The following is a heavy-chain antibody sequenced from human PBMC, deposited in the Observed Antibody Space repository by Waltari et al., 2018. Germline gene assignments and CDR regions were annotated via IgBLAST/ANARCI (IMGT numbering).Heavy chain of an antibody. CDR3: ARVTGSGSFLVDH. V-gene: IGHV3-30-3*01. D-gene: IGHD3-10*01. CDR2: VSHDGSTI. J-gene: IGHJ4*02. CDR1: GFSFSNYA. Sequence: QVQLVASGGGVVQPGTSLRLSCAASGFSFSNYAMHWVRQTPGKGLGWVTLVSHDGSTIHDAESVRGRFSISRDNSRDTLYLQMNSLTTDDSAIYYCARVTGSGSFLVDHWGQGTLVTVST.